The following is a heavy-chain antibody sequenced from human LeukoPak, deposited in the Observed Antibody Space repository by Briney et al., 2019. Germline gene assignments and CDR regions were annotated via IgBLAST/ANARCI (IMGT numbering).Heavy chain of an antibody. Sequence: PGGSLRLSCAASGFTFSSYEMNWVRQAPGKGLEWVSYISSSGSTIYYADSVKGRFTISRDNAKNSLYLQMNSLRAEDTAVYYCARSQLEQWLVPMEYYYGMDVWGQGPTVSVSS. V-gene: IGHV3-48*03. CDR2: ISSSGSTI. CDR1: GFTFSSYE. D-gene: IGHD6-19*01. J-gene: IGHJ6*02. CDR3: ARSQLEQWLVPMEYYYGMDV.